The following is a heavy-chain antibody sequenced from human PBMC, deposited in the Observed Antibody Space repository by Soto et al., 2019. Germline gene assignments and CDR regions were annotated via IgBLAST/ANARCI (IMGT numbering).Heavy chain of an antibody. V-gene: IGHV4-59*08. Sequence: QVQLQESGAGLVKPSETLSLTCTVSGESISNYYWSWIRQPPGKGLEWIGYIYKSGTSYNPSLKSSVTISVDTSTNQISLKLNSVTAADTSVYYCARRGFFDFWGQGILVTVSS. CDR2: IYKSGT. J-gene: IGHJ4*02. CDR1: GESISNYY. CDR3: ARRGFFDF. D-gene: IGHD1-26*01.